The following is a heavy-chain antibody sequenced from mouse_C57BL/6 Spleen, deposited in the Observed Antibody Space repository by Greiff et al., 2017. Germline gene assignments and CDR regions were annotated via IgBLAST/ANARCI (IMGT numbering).Heavy chain of an antibody. V-gene: IGHV1-81*01. Sequence: QVQLQQSGAELARPGASVKLSCKASGYTFTSYGISWVKQRTGPGLEWIGEIYPRSGNTYYNEKFKGKATLTADKSSSTAYMELRSLTSEDAAVYFCARGQGSSAWFAYWGQGTLVTVSA. CDR3: ARGQGSSAWFAY. CDR2: IYPRSGNT. D-gene: IGHD1-1*01. CDR1: GYTFTSYG. J-gene: IGHJ3*01.